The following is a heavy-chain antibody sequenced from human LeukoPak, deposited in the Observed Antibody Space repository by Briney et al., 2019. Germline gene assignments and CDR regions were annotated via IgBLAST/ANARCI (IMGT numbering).Heavy chain of an antibody. CDR2: INHSGST. CDR3: ARGRGVTDWFDP. V-gene: IGHV4-34*01. CDR1: VGSFNGYY. D-gene: IGHD2-8*01. J-gene: IGHJ5*02. Sequence: SETLSLTCAVYVGSFNGYYWSWIRQPPGKGLEWIGEINHSGSTNYNPSLKSRVTISVDTSKNQFSLKLSSETAADTAVYYCARGRGVTDWFDPWGQGTLVTVSS.